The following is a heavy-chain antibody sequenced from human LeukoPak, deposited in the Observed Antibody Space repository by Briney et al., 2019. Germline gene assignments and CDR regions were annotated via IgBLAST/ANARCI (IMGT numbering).Heavy chain of an antibody. CDR3: ARLWGSNHQVFDF. CDR2: ISDSGST. Sequence: SETLSLTCTVFNGYIRAYYWSWIRLPPGKGVEWIGYISDSGSTNYNPSLRSRVTISVDTSKNQFSLKLSFVTAADTAAYYCARLWGSNHQVFDFWGQGTLVTVSS. J-gene: IGHJ4*02. CDR1: NGYIRAYY. D-gene: IGHD3-16*01. V-gene: IGHV4-59*01.